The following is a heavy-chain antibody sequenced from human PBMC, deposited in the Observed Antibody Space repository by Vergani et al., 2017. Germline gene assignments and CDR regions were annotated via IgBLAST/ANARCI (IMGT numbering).Heavy chain of an antibody. J-gene: IGHJ5*02. V-gene: IGHV4-34*01. CDR3: AKAPRYSNYVFDP. D-gene: IGHD4-11*01. CDR1: GGSFSGYY. CDR2: INHSGST. Sequence: QVQLQQWGAGLLKPSETLSLTCAVYGGSFSGYYWSWIRQPPGKGLEWIGEINHSGSTNYNPSLKSRVTISVDTSKNQFSLKLSSVTAADTAVYYCAKAPRYSNYVFDPWGQGTLVTVSS.